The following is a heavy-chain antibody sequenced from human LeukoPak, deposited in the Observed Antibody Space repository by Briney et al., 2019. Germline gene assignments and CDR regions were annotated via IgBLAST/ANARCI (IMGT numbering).Heavy chain of an antibody. V-gene: IGHV3-23*01. J-gene: IGHJ1*01. CDR2: ISGSGGST. CDR3: ATGGGLNEYLQH. D-gene: IGHD2-15*01. CDR1: GFTFSSYA. Sequence: GGSLRLSCAASGFTFSSYAMSWVRQAPGKGLEWVSAISGSGGSTYYADSVKGRFTISRDNSKNTLSLQMNSLRSEDTAVYYCATGGGLNEYLQHWGQGTLVTVSS.